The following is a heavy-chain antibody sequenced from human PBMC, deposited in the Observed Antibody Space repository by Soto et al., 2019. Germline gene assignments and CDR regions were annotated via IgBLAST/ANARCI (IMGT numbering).Heavy chain of an antibody. V-gene: IGHV4-59*01. D-gene: IGHD6-19*01. CDR2: IYYSGSS. J-gene: IGHJ6*02. Sequence: SETLALTCTVYGGSISSYYWRWIRQPPGKGLEWIGYIYYSGSSNYNPSLKSRVTISVDTSKNQFSLKLSSVTAADTAVYYCARDMEAVAGYFYYAMDVWGQGTTVTVSS. CDR3: ARDMEAVAGYFYYAMDV. CDR1: GGSISSYY.